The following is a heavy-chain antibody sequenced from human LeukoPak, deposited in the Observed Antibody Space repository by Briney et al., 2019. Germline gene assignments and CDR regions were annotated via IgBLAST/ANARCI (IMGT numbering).Heavy chain of an antibody. CDR3: AREGMVATFDY. V-gene: IGHV3-21*01. D-gene: IGHD5-12*01. CDR2: ISSSSSYI. Sequence: MSGGSLRLSCAASGFTFSSYSMNWVRQAPGKGLECVSSISSSSSYIYYADSVKGRFTISRDKAKNSLYLQMNSLRAEDTAIYYCAREGMVATFDYWGQGTLVTVSS. J-gene: IGHJ4*02. CDR1: GFTFSSYS.